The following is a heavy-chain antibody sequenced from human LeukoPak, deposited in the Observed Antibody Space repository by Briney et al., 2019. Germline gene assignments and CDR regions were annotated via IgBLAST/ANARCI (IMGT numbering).Heavy chain of an antibody. CDR2: ISAYNGNT. Sequence: ASVKVSCKASGGTFSSYAISWVRQAPGQGLEWMGWISAYNGNTNYAQKLQGRVTMTTDTSTSTAYMELRSLRSDDTAVYYCARDWLELREGYYYYGMDVWGQGTAVTVSS. J-gene: IGHJ6*02. D-gene: IGHD1-7*01. CDR1: GGTFSSYA. CDR3: ARDWLELREGYYYYGMDV. V-gene: IGHV1-18*01.